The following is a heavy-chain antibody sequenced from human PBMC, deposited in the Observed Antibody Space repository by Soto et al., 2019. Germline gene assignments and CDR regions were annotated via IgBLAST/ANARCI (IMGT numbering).Heavy chain of an antibody. CDR1: GYSFTSYW. V-gene: IGHV5-51*01. Sequence: GESLKISCKGSGYSFTSYWIGWVRQMPGKGLEWMGIIYPGDSDTRYSPSFQGQVTISADKSISTAYLQWSSLKASGTAMYYCARLSEYYYDSSRYYGAIWGQGTMVTVSS. CDR3: ARLSEYYYDSSRYYGAI. D-gene: IGHD3-22*01. CDR2: IYPGDSDT. J-gene: IGHJ3*02.